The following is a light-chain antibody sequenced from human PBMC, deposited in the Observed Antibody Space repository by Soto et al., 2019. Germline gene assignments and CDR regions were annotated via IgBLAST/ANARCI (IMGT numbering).Light chain of an antibody. Sequence: DIQMTQSPSSLSASVGDIVTITCRASQSISNWLDWYQQKPWKGPKLLFYKASTLESGVPSRVSGSGSWTEFTITRTSLTADYFATDYWQQYNGLPVAFGGGTEVEIK. J-gene: IGKJ4*01. CDR1: QSISNW. V-gene: IGKV1-5*03. CDR3: QQYNGLPVA. CDR2: KAS.